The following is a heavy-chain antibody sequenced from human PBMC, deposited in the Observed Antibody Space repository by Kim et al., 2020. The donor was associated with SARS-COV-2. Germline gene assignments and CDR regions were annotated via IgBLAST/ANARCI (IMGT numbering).Heavy chain of an antibody. Sequence: SETLSLTCTVSGGSISSSSYYWGWIRQPPGKGLEWIGSIYYSGSTYDNPSLKCRVTITVDTSKNQFSLKLSSGTAADTAVYYFGYSSRWPYSHGMDLCGQGTTVTVSS. V-gene: IGHV4-39*01. D-gene: IGHD6-13*01. CDR1: GGSISSSSYY. J-gene: IGHJ6*02. CDR3: GYSSRWPYSHGMDL. CDR2: IYYSGST.